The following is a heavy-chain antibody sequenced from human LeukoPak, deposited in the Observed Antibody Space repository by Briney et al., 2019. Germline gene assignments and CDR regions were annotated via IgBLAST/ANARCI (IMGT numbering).Heavy chain of an antibody. D-gene: IGHD6-19*01. CDR3: ARHSSGWDDPLAY. V-gene: IGHV4-59*08. CDR1: GASISTHY. CDR2: ISYRGST. J-gene: IGHJ4*02. Sequence: PSETLSLTCTVFGASISTHYWSWIRQSPGKGLEWIGYISYRGSTDYNPSLRSRVTLSVDTSKNQFSLKLSSVTAADTAIYYCARHSSGWDDPLAYWGQGTLVTVSS.